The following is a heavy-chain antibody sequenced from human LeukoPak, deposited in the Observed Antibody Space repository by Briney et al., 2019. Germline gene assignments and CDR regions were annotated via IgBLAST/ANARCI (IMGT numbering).Heavy chain of an antibody. V-gene: IGHV1-8*01. CDR1: GYTFSSSD. Sequence: ASVKVSCKASGYTFSSSDINWVRQATGQGLEWMGWMNPNSGNTGYVQKFQGRVTMTRNTSISTACMELSSLRSEDTAVYYCARGVTYCSSTSCYTLDYWGQGTLVTVSS. D-gene: IGHD2-2*02. CDR3: ARGVTYCSSTSCYTLDY. J-gene: IGHJ4*02. CDR2: MNPNSGNT.